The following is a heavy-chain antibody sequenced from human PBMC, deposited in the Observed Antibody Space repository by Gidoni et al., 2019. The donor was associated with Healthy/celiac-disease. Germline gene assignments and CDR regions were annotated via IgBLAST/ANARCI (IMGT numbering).Heavy chain of an antibody. CDR3: ARTRDRIHTVTHAFDY. D-gene: IGHD4-17*01. CDR2: ISSSGSTI. V-gene: IGHV3-48*03. CDR1: GFPFSSYE. J-gene: IGHJ4*02. Sequence: EVQLVESGGGLVQPGGSLRLSCAASGFPFSSYEMNWVRQAPGKGLEWVSYISSSGSTIYYADSVKGRFTISRDNAKNSLYLQMNSLRAEDTAVYYCARTRDRIHTVTHAFDYWGQGTLVTVSS.